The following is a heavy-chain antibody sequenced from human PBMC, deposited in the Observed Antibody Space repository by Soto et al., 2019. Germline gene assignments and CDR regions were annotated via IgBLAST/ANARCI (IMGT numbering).Heavy chain of an antibody. CDR3: ATAVVDY. Sequence: PGGSLRLSCAASGFTFGDYWMHWVRQPPGKGPEWVSRMTGDGRTTQYADSVKGRFTASRDNAKSTLYLQMNSLRAEDTAVYYCATAVVDYWGPGTLVTVS. CDR1: GFTFGDYW. J-gene: IGHJ4*02. V-gene: IGHV3-74*03. CDR2: MTGDGRTT. D-gene: IGHD2-15*01.